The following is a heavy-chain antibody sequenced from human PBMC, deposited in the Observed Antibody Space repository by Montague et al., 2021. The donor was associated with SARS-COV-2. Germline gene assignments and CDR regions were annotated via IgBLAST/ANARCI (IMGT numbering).Heavy chain of an antibody. J-gene: IGHJ6*02. V-gene: IGHV3-23*03. Sequence: SLRLSCAASGFTFSSYAMSWVRQAPGKGLEWVSVIYSGGSSTYYADSVKGRFTISRDNSKNTLYLQMNSLRAEDTAVYYCAKASGGFGVYYGMDVRGQGTTVTVSS. CDR2: IYSGGSST. CDR1: GFTFSSYA. D-gene: IGHD3-16*01. CDR3: AKASGGFGVYYGMDV.